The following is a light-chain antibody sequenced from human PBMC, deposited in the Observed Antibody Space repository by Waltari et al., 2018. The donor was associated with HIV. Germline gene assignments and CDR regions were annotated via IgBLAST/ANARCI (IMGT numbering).Light chain of an antibody. CDR2: AAS. CDR3: QQSYSTRLT. J-gene: IGKJ1*01. V-gene: IGKV1-39*01. CDR1: QSISSN. Sequence: DIQMTQSPSSLSASVGDRVTLTCWASQSISSNLNWYQQKPGRAPKLLIYAASSLQSAVPSRFSGSGSGTDFTLTISSLQPEDFATYYCQQSYSTRLTFGQGTKVKIK.